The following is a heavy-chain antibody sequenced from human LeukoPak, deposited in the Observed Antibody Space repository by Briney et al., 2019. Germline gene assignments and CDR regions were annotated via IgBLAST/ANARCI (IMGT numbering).Heavy chain of an antibody. J-gene: IGHJ5*02. CDR3: ARELDGDNWFDP. Sequence: SETLSLTCTVSGGSINSYYWSWIRQPPGKGLEWIGYIYYGGSTNYNPSLKSRITISVDTSKNQFSLRLSSVTAADTAVYYCARELDGDNWFDPWGQGTLVTVSS. V-gene: IGHV4-59*01. CDR1: GGSINSYY. CDR2: IYYGGST. D-gene: IGHD1-1*01.